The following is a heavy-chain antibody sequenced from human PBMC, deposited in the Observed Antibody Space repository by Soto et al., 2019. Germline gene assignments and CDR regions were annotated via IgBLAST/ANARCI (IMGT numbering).Heavy chain of an antibody. D-gene: IGHD1-26*01. CDR3: ARYGIVGTPDFFDY. Sequence: GGSLRLSCAGSGFIFSGNSTNWVRQAPGKGLEWVSSISTTSTYIYYADSVKGRFTVSRDNAKNSLYLQMTGLRPEDTAMYYCARYGIVGTPDFFDYCGQGTLVTVSS. CDR1: GFIFSGNS. CDR2: ISTTSTYI. J-gene: IGHJ4*02. V-gene: IGHV3-21*01.